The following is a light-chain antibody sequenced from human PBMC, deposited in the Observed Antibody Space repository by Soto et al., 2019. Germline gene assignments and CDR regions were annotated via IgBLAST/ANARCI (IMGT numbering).Light chain of an antibody. CDR3: SSYTSSSTYV. Sequence: QSALTQPASVSGSPGQSITISCTGTSSDVGAYNYVSWYQQHPGKAPKLMIHDVSNRPSGVSNRFSGSKSGNTASLTISGLQAEDEADYYCSSYTSSSTYVFGTGTRSPS. CDR2: DVS. V-gene: IGLV2-14*01. J-gene: IGLJ1*01. CDR1: SSDVGAYNY.